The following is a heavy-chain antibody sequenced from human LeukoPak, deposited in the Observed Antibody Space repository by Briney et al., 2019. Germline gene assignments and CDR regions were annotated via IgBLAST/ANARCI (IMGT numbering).Heavy chain of an antibody. J-gene: IGHJ5*02. V-gene: IGHV1-2*02. CDR2: INPNSGGT. CDR1: GYTFTGYY. D-gene: IGHD3-10*01. CDR3: ARDHRTMVRGVPGVIDP. Sequence: ASVKVSCKASGYTFTGYYMHWVRQAPGQGLEWMGWINPNSGGTNYAQKFQGRVTMTRDTSISTAYMELSRLRSDDTAVYYCARDHRTMVRGVPGVIDPWGQGTLVTVSS.